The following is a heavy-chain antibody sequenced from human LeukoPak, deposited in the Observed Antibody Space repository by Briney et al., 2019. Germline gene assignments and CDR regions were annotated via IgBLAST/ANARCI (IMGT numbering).Heavy chain of an antibody. V-gene: IGHV4-4*07. D-gene: IGHD5-12*01. J-gene: IGHJ4*02. Sequence: SETLSLTCTVYGASMNGYFWSWIRQPAGKGLEWIGRIYSSGNTNYNPSLKSRVIISVDMSKNQFSLNLKSVTAADTAVYYCARWASGYSSREGFDYWGQGALVIVSS. CDR3: ARWASGYSSREGFDY. CDR1: GASMNGYF. CDR2: IYSSGNT.